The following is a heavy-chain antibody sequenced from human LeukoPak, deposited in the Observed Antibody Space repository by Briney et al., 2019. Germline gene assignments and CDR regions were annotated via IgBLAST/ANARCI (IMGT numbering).Heavy chain of an antibody. V-gene: IGHV3-48*02. CDR2: ISSSGITR. Sequence: GGSLRLSGAASTFTFSTYSMNWVRQAPGKGLEGVSYISSSGITRYYADSVKGRFTISRDNAKNSLYLQMNSLRDEDTAVYYCARDRVGATEGDAFDIWGQGTMVTVSS. CDR1: TFTFSTYS. D-gene: IGHD1-26*01. CDR3: ARDRVGATEGDAFDI. J-gene: IGHJ3*02.